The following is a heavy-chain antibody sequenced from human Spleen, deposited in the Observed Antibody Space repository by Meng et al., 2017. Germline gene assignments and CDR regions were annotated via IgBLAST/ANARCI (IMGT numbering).Heavy chain of an antibody. Sequence: QVHLQAVGPGLVTPSQPLSLTCSVSVGSISSGGYYWSWIRQHPGKGLEWIGYIYYSGSTYYNPSLKSRVTISVDTSKNQFSLKLSSVTAADTAVYYCARAEGLRLGEFHWFDPWGQGTLVTVSS. D-gene: IGHD3-16*01. CDR1: VGSISSGGYY. CDR2: IYYSGST. J-gene: IGHJ5*02. CDR3: ARAEGLRLGEFHWFDP. V-gene: IGHV4-31*03.